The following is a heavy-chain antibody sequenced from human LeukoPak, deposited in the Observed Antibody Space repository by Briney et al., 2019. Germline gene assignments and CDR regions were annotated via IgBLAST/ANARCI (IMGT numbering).Heavy chain of an antibody. CDR1: GGSISSNNYF. CDR2: IFYSGST. V-gene: IGHV4-39*01. Sequence: SETLSLTCTVSGGSISSNNYFWGWIRQPPGKGPEWIGSIFYSGSTYYNPSLKSRVTLSVDTSRNQFSLKLNSVTAADTAVFYCARSGGNYRNDAFDIWGQGTVVTVSS. CDR3: ARSGGNYRNDAFDI. J-gene: IGHJ3*02. D-gene: IGHD1-26*01.